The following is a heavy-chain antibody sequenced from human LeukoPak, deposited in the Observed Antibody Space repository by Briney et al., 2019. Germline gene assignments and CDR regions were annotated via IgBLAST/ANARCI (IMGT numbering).Heavy chain of an antibody. Sequence: GGSLRLSCTVSGFIFSDFSMSWVRQAPGKGLEWVAKMSEDGNEIFYVDSVKGRFTISRDNTKKSLYLQLDSLRPEDSAVYYCARPRGCGSARCNNFDYWGQGTLVTVSS. J-gene: IGHJ4*02. V-gene: IGHV3-7*01. CDR1: GFIFSDFS. D-gene: IGHD2-2*01. CDR2: MSEDGNEI. CDR3: ARPRGCGSARCNNFDY.